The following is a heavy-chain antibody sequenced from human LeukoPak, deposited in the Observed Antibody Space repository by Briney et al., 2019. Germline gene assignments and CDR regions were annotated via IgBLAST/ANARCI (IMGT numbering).Heavy chain of an antibody. Sequence: GGSRRLSCAASGFTFSSYNMNWVRQAPGKGLEWVSSITSSSTYIYYADSVKGRFTISRDNAKNSLYLQMDSLRVEDTAVYYCARDPYSGSYGDYYYYYMDVWGKGTTVTISS. CDR2: ITSSSTYI. D-gene: IGHD1-26*01. CDR3: ARDPYSGSYGDYYYYYMDV. J-gene: IGHJ6*03. V-gene: IGHV3-21*01. CDR1: GFTFSSYN.